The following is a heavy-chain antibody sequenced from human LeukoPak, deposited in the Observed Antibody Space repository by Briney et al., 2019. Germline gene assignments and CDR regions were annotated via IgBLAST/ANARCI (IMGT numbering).Heavy chain of an antibody. J-gene: IGHJ5*02. Sequence: SETLSLTCAVYGGSFSGYYWSWIRQPPGKGLEWIGEINHSGSTNYNPSLKSRVTISVDTSKNQFSLKLSSVTAADTAVYHCARGSESDSDNWFDPWGQGTLVTVPS. CDR3: ARGSESDSDNWFDP. V-gene: IGHV4-34*01. D-gene: IGHD2-21*01. CDR1: GGSFSGYY. CDR2: INHSGST.